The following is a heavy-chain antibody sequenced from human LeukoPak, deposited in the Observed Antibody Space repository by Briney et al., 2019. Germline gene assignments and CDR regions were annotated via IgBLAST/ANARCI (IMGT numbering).Heavy chain of an antibody. CDR3: ANVWGVVVAARF. Sequence: SLTLSCAVSGFSFTSYEMDWVRHPPAAGRGWVSYISTTGSSIYYADSVKGRFTISRDNVKNLLYLQINSLSPADTAVYYCANVWGVVVAARFWGKGTTVSISS. V-gene: IGHV3-48*03. D-gene: IGHD2-15*01. CDR2: ISTTGSSI. CDR1: GFSFTSYE. J-gene: IGHJ6*04.